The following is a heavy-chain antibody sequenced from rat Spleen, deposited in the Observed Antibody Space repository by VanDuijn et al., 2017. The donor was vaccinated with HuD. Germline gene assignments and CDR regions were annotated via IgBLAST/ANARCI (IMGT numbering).Heavy chain of an antibody. J-gene: IGHJ1*01. CDR2: ISSGGSST. D-gene: IGHD1-1*01. V-gene: IGHV5-25*01. CDR1: GFTFSNYY. CDR3: ASSVTPYWYFDF. Sequence: EVQLVESGGGLVQPGRSMKFSCTASGFTFSNYYMAWVRQAPKKGLEWVATISSGGSSTYYRDSVKGRFTISRDNAKSTLYLQMDSLRSEDTATYYCASSVTPYWYFDFWGPGTMVTVSS.